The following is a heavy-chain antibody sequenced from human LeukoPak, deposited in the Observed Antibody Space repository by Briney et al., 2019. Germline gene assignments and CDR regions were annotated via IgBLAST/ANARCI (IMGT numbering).Heavy chain of an antibody. CDR2: ISDNGGST. D-gene: IGHD3-22*01. CDR1: GFTFNTYA. V-gene: IGHV3-64D*06. Sequence: GGSLRLSCSTSGFTFNTYAMHWVRQAPGKGLEYVSSISDNGGSTNYADPVKGRFIISRDNSRSTVYLQMSSLRPEDTAVYHCVSQAEGYYSGPFDYWGQGTLVTVSS. J-gene: IGHJ4*02. CDR3: VSQAEGYYSGPFDY.